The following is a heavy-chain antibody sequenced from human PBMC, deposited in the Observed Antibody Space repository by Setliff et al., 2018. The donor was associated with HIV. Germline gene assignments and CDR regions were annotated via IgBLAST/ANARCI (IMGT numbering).Heavy chain of an antibody. Sequence: ASVKVSCKISGYTLTELSIHWVRQAPGKGLEWVANFDPEDGETSYAQKFQGRLTMTEDTSTDTAYMELSSLRSDDTAMYYCATDPGYSSTWYSESFQHWGQGTVVTVSS. V-gene: IGHV1-24*01. J-gene: IGHJ1*01. CDR2: FDPEDGET. CDR1: GYTLTELS. D-gene: IGHD6-13*01. CDR3: ATDPGYSSTWYSESFQH.